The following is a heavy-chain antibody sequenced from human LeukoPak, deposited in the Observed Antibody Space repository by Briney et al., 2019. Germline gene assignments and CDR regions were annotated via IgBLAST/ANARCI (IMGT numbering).Heavy chain of an antibody. Sequence: ASVKVSCKASGYTFTSYGISWVRQAPGQGLEWMGWVSAYNGNTNYAQKLQGRVTMTTDTSTSTAYMELRSLRSDDTAVYYCATSPHRLFYDSSRLDAFDIWGQGTMVTVSS. D-gene: IGHD3-22*01. CDR2: VSAYNGNT. CDR3: ATSPHRLFYDSSRLDAFDI. J-gene: IGHJ3*02. V-gene: IGHV1-18*01. CDR1: GYTFTSYG.